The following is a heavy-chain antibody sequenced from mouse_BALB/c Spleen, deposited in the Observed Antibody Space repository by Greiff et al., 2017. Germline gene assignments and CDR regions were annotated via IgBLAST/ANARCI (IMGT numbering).Heavy chain of an antibody. CDR2: INPYYGST. CDR3: ARSRREYYFDY. Sequence: EVQLQQTGPELVKPGASVKISCKASGYSFTDYIMLWVKQSHGKSLEWIGNINPYYGSTSYNLKFKGKATLTVDKSSSTAYMQLNSLTSEDSAVYYCARSRREYYFDYWGQGTTLTVSS. CDR1: GYSFTDYI. V-gene: IGHV1-39*01. J-gene: IGHJ2*01.